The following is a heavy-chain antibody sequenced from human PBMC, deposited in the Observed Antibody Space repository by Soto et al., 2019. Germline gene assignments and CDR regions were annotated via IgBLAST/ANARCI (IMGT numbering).Heavy chain of an antibody. CDR3: ASRGTHDKRYFDY. CDR1: GGSISSYY. Sequence: PSENLSLTCTVSGGSISSYYWSWIRQPPGKGLEWIGYIYYSGSTNYNPSLKSRVTISVDTSKNQFSLKLSSVTAADTAVYYCASRGTHDKRYFDYWGQGTLVTVSS. V-gene: IGHV4-59*01. CDR2: IYYSGST. D-gene: IGHD3-10*01. J-gene: IGHJ4*02.